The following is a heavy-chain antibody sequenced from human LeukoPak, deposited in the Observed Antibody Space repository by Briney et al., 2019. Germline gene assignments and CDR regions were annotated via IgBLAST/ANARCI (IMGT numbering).Heavy chain of an antibody. D-gene: IGHD6-6*01. J-gene: IGHJ6*03. CDR3: ARFKSFGLVRGNYYYMDV. CDR2: SYTSGST. CDR1: GVSISSGSYY. Sequence: SQTLSLTGTGSGVSISSGSYYWSWLRQPAGKGLEWIGRSYTSGSTNYNPSLKGRVTISVDTSKNQFSLSLSSVTAADTAIYYCARFKSFGLVRGNYYYMDVWGKGTTVTVSS. V-gene: IGHV4-61*02.